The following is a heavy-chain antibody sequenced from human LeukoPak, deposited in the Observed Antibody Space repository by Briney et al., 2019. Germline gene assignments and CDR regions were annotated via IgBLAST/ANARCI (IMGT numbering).Heavy chain of an antibody. CDR3: ARDMATRSNRFDP. J-gene: IGHJ5*02. D-gene: IGHD5-24*01. Sequence: SETLSLTCTVSGGSISSYYWSWIRQPPGKGLEWIGYIYYSGSTNYNPSLKSRVTISVDTSKNQFSLKLSSVTAADTAVYYCARDMATRSNRFDPWGQGTLVTVSS. V-gene: IGHV4-59*01. CDR1: GGSISSYY. CDR2: IYYSGST.